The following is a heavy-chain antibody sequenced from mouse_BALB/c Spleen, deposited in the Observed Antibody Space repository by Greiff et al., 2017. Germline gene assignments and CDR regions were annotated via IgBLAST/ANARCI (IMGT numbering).Heavy chain of an antibody. D-gene: IGHD2-10*02. CDR3: ARCQYGRYAMDY. V-gene: IGHV5-12-1*01. CDR1: GFAFSSYD. CDR2: ISSGGGST. Sequence: EVKVVESGGGLVKPGGSLKLSCAASGFAFSSYDMSWVRQTPEKRLEWVANISSGGGSTYYPDTVKGRFTISRDNAKNTLYLQMSSLKAEDTAMYYCARCQYGRYAMDYWGQGTSVTVSS. J-gene: IGHJ4*01.